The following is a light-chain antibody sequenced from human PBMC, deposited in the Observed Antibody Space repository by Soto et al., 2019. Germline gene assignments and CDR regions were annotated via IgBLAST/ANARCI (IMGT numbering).Light chain of an antibody. V-gene: IGKV3-20*01. Sequence: EIAMTQSPATLSVSPGERATLSCRASQSVSSDLAWYQQKPGQAPRLLMYGISRRATGIPDRFSGSGSGTDFTLTITRLEPEDFAVYYCQQYVTSSPRTFGQGTKVDIK. CDR1: QSVSSD. CDR2: GIS. CDR3: QQYVTSSPRT. J-gene: IGKJ1*01.